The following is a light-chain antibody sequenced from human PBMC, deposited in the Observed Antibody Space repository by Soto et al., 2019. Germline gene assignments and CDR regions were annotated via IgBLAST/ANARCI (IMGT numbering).Light chain of an antibody. J-gene: IGKJ1*01. V-gene: IGKV1-5*03. CDR1: QSISSW. Sequence: DIQMTHSPPTLSASVGDRVTITCRASQSISSWLAWYQQKPGKAPKLLIYKASSLESGVPSRFSGSGSGTEFTLTISSLQPDDFATYYCQQYNSYSGTFGQGTKV. CDR3: QQYNSYSGT. CDR2: KAS.